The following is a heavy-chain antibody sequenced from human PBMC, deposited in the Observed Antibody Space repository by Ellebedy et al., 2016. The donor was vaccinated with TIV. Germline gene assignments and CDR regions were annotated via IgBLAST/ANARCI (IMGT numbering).Heavy chain of an antibody. CDR3: ASSPSQGY. J-gene: IGHJ4*02. Sequence: PGGSLRLSCAASGFTVSNNYMSWVRQAPGKGLEWFSVIYSGGNTFYAESVKGRFTISRDSSQTTLDLQMDSLRAEDKAVYYCASSPSQGYWGQGTLVTVSS. V-gene: IGHV3-53*01. CDR1: GFTVSNNY. CDR2: IYSGGNT.